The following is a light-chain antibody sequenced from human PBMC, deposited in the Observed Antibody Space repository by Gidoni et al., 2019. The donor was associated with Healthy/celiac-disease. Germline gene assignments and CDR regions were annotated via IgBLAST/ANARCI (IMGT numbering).Light chain of an antibody. Sequence: ILFTQSPGTLSLSPGERATLACRASQCVRRSYLAWYQQKPGQAPRLLIYGASSMATGIPDRFSGSGSGTDFTLTISRLEPEDFAVYYCQQYGSSPVTFGPWDQSGYQT. V-gene: IGKV3-20*01. CDR1: QCVRRSY. CDR3: QQYGSSPVT. J-gene: IGKJ3*01. CDR2: GAS.